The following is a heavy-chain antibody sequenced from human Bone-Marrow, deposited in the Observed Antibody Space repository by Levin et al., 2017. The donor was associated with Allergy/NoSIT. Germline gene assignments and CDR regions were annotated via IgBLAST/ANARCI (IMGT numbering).Heavy chain of an antibody. CDR2: ISSTNTI. V-gene: IGHV3-48*02. CDR1: GFTFSTSS. D-gene: IGHD2-2*01. CDR3: ARDRYCSR. Sequence: PGESLKISCAASGFTFSTSSMNWVRQAPGKGLEWVSYISSTNTIYYADSVKGRFTISRDNANNSLYLQMNSLRDEDTAVYYCARDRYCSRWGQGTLVTVSS. J-gene: IGHJ4*02.